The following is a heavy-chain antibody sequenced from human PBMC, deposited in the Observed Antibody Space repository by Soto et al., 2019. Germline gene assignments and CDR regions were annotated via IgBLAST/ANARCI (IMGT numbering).Heavy chain of an antibody. J-gene: IGHJ6*02. V-gene: IGHV1-18*01. D-gene: IGHD2-2*01. Sequence: ASVKVSCKASGYTFTSYGISWVRQAPGQGLEWMGWISAYNGNTNYAQKLQGRVTLSRDTSINTAYLELSRLRFDDAAVYFCARERYQVISDGMDVWGQGTTVTVSS. CDR3: ARERYQVISDGMDV. CDR1: GYTFTSYG. CDR2: ISAYNGNT.